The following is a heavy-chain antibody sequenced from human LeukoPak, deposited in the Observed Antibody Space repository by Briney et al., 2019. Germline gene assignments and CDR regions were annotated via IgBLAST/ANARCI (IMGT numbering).Heavy chain of an antibody. CDR3: ARIDGPTVFTYYMDL. J-gene: IGHJ6*03. CDR2: ISPRSETI. V-gene: IGHV3-48*04. CDR1: GFSFNRRG. Sequence: GGSLRLSCATSGFSFNRRGMNWVRHPPGKGLEWVSYISPRSETIYYAESVKGRFTVSRDDSKDSLYLQMHTLRAEDMAVYYCARIDGPTVFTYYMDLWGKGTTVTVAS. D-gene: IGHD3-16*01.